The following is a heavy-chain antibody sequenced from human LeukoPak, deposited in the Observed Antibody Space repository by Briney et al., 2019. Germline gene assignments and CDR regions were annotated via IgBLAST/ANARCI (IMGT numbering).Heavy chain of an antibody. CDR2: INHSGST. CDR3: ARGRYSSGWSFDY. V-gene: IGHV4-34*01. J-gene: IGHJ4*02. D-gene: IGHD6-19*01. Sequence: PSETLSLTCAVYGGSFSGYYWSWIRHPPGKGLEWIGEINHSGSTNYNPSLKSRVTISVDTSKNQFSLKLSSVTAADTAVYYCARGRYSSGWSFDYWGQGTLVTVSS. CDR1: GGSFSGYY.